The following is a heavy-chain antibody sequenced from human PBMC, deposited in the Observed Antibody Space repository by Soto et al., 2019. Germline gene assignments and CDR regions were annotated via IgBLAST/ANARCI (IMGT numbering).Heavy chain of an antibody. V-gene: IGHV4-31*03. Sequence: QVQLQESGPGLVKPSQTLSLTCSVSGGSISSAGYYWSWIRQHPGKGLEWIGSIYYSGSTSYNPSLKSRVTISVDTSKNQFSLKLSSVTAADTAVYYCASSPVPYYFDYWGQGTLVTVSP. J-gene: IGHJ4*02. CDR3: ASSPVPYYFDY. D-gene: IGHD6-6*01. CDR1: GGSISSAGYY. CDR2: IYYSGST.